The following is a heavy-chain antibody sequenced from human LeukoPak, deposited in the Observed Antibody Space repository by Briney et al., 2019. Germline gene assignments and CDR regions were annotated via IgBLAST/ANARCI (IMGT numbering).Heavy chain of an antibody. CDR3: ANLDDYYDSSGYWSGLGY. Sequence: PGGSLRLSCAASGFTFSSYGMHWVRQAPGKGLEWVAFIRYDGSNKYYADSVKGRFTISRDNSKNTLYLQMNSLRAEDTAVYYCANLDDYYDSSGYWSGLGYWGQGTLVTVSS. CDR1: GFTFSSYG. V-gene: IGHV3-30*02. D-gene: IGHD3-22*01. J-gene: IGHJ4*02. CDR2: IRYDGSNK.